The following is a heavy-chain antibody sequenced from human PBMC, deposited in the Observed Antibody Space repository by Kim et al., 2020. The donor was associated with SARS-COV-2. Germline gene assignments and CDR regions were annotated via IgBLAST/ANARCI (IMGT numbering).Heavy chain of an antibody. CDR1: GFTFSSYG. J-gene: IGHJ3*02. CDR3: ARVSLLGYYDSSGVGGAFDI. Sequence: GGSLRLSCAASGFTFSSYGMHWVRQAPGKGLEWVAVIWYDGSNKYYADSVKGRFTISRDNSKNTLYLQMNSLRAEDTAVYYCARVSLLGYYDSSGVGGAFDIWGQGTMVTVSS. CDR2: IWYDGSNK. D-gene: IGHD3-22*01. V-gene: IGHV3-33*01.